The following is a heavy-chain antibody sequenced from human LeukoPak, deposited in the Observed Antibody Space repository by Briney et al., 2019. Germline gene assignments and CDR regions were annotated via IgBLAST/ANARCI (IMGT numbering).Heavy chain of an antibody. V-gene: IGHV1-2*02. Sequence: ASVKVSCKASGYTFSDYYMHWVRQAPGQGPEWMGWINPNSGGPNYAQEFQGRVTMTRDTSISTAYMELSRLRSDDTAAYYCARQPSFDAIDIWGQGTMVTVSS. J-gene: IGHJ3*02. CDR2: INPNSGGP. D-gene: IGHD2-2*01. CDR1: GYTFSDYY. CDR3: ARQPSFDAIDI.